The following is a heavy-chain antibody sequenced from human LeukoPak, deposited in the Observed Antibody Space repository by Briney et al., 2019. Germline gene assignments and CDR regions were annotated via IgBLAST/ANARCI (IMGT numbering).Heavy chain of an antibody. CDR2: IRAYNANP. CDR3: ARDRRGYSYGYFDY. V-gene: IGHV1-18*01. D-gene: IGHD5-18*01. J-gene: IGHJ4*02. Sequence: GASVKVSCKASGYTFTSYGISWVRQAPGQGREWMGWIRAYNANPHYAHNLHGRVTMTTDPSTSTASMELRSLRSDDTAVYYCARDRRGYSYGYFDYWGQGTLVTVSS. CDR1: GYTFTSYG.